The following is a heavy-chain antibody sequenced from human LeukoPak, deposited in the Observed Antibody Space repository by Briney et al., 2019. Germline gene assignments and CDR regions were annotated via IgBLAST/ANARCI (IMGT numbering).Heavy chain of an antibody. V-gene: IGHV3-15*01. CDR3: TTDFQYGSGNFDY. J-gene: IGHJ4*02. CDR1: GFTFSSYG. D-gene: IGHD3-10*01. CDR2: IKSKTDGGTT. Sequence: GGSLRLSCAASGFTFSSYGMHWVRQAPGKGLEWVGRIKSKTDGGTTDYAAPVKGRFTISRDDSKNTLYLQMNSLKTEDTAVYYCTTDFQYGSGNFDYWGQGTLVTVSS.